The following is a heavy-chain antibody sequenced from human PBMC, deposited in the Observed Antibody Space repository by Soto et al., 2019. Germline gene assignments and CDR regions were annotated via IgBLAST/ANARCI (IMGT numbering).Heavy chain of an antibody. CDR1: GASVSSYY. V-gene: IGHV4-59*02. CDR2: IYYIGAY. J-gene: IGHJ5*02. D-gene: IGHD1-7*01. Sequence: QVQLQQSGPGLVRPSETLSLSCSVSGASVSSYYWSWVRQPPGKGLEWIGYIYYIGAYNYNPSLTSRVTISVDTSKNQFSLKLTSVTAADTAVYYCARTPETRDWVDPWGQGTLVTVSS. CDR3: ARTPETRDWVDP.